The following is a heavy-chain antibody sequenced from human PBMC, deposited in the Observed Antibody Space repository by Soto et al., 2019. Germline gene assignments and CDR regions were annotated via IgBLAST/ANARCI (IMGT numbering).Heavy chain of an antibody. Sequence: WGSLRLSCEASGLTFSSYAMSWVRQAPGKGLEWVSAITGDGGDTFHADSVRGRLTISRDNSRNTLYLQMDSLRAEDTALYYCAKGSATSSPYYFDYWGKGTRFTVSS. J-gene: IGHJ4*02. CDR1: GLTFSSYA. CDR2: ITGDGGDT. CDR3: AKGSATSSPYYFDY. V-gene: IGHV3-23*01.